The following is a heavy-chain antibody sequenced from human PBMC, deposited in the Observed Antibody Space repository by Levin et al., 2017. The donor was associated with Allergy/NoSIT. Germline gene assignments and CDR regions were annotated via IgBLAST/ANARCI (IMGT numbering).Heavy chain of an antibody. CDR2: ISTHNGNT. CDR1: CSPFPPYG. Sequence: SSVPVSFPSSCSPFPPYGISWVRQAPGQGLEWMGWISTHNGNTNYAQSFQGRVTMTTDTSTSTADMELRSLISDDTAVYYCARFVVTPVSYFYMDVWGKGTTVTVSS. D-gene: IGHD2-2*01. CDR3: ARFVVTPVSYFYMDV. J-gene: IGHJ6*03. V-gene: IGHV1-18*01.